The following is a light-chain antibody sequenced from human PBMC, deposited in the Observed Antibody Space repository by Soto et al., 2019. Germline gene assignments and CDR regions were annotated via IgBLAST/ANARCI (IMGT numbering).Light chain of an antibody. CDR2: DVS. CDR3: SSYTISNTLV. V-gene: IGLV2-14*01. J-gene: IGLJ1*01. Sequence: QSALTQPASVSGSPRQSITISCTGTSSDVGGYNYVSWYQQYPGKAPKLMIYDVSNRPSGVSNRFSGSKSGNTASLTISGLQAEDEADYYCSSYTISNTLVFGSGTKLPVL. CDR1: SSDVGGYNY.